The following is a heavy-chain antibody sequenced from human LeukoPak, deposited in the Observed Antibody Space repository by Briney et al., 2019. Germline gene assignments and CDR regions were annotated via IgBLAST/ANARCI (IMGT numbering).Heavy chain of an antibody. V-gene: IGHV1-8*01. D-gene: IGHD6-19*01. CDR2: MNPNSGNT. CDR3: ARGRVAAKSRGAPGLRYFDL. J-gene: IGHJ2*01. CDR1: GYTFTSYD. Sequence: ASVKVSCKASGYTFTSYDINWVRQATGQGLEWMGWMNPNSGNTGYAQKFQGRVTMTRNTSISTAYMELSSLRSEDTAVYYCARGRVAAKSRGAPGLRYFDLWGRGTLVTVSS.